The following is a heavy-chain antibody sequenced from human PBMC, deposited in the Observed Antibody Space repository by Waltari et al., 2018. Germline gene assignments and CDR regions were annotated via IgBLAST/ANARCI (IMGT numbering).Heavy chain of an antibody. D-gene: IGHD6-13*01. CDR2: ISSSGSTI. J-gene: IGHJ6*02. CDR3: ARAGRVIAAAGTHPYYGMDV. Sequence: GLEWVSYISSSGSTIYYADSVKGRFTISRDNAKNSLYLQMNSLRAEDTAVYYCARAGRVIAAAGTHPYYGMDVWGQGTTVTVSS. V-gene: IGHV3-11*04.